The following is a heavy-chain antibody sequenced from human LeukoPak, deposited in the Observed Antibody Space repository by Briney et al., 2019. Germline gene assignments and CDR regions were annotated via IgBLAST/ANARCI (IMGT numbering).Heavy chain of an antibody. CDR1: GFTFSSIYS. CDR3: ASQTEYYFDY. V-gene: IGHV3-21*01. D-gene: IGHD1-1*01. Sequence: GGSLRLSCVASGFTFSSIYSLNWVRQPPGKGLEWVSSISSSSSYIYYADSVKGRFTISRDNAKNSLYLQMNSLKAEDTAVYYCASQTEYYFDYWGQGTLVTVSS. CDR2: ISSSSSYI. J-gene: IGHJ4*02.